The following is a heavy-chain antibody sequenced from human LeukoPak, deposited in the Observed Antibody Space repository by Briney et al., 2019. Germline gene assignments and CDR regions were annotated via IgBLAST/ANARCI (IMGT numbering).Heavy chain of an antibody. V-gene: IGHV3-23*01. Sequence: PGGSLRLSCAASGFRFSDFTMTWVRQAPGKGPEWVSAIGGRGGSTYYADSLGGRFTISRDNSKDTVYLQMNSLRAEDTAVYYCAKDVGGVDYYDSSGYYSDYWGQGTLVTVSS. CDR2: IGGRGGST. D-gene: IGHD3-22*01. CDR1: GFRFSDFT. J-gene: IGHJ4*02. CDR3: AKDVGGVDYYDSSGYYSDY.